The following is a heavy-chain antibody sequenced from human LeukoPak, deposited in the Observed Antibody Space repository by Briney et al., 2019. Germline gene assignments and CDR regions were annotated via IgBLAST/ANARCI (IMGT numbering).Heavy chain of an antibody. Sequence: GASVTVSCKASGDSFSSYCIHWVRQAPGQGLEWMGMINPSGGSTTYAQKFQGRVTMTRDTSISTAYMELSRLRSDDTAVYYCARDRDGSTSAFDIWGQGTMVTVSS. J-gene: IGHJ3*02. D-gene: IGHD5-24*01. V-gene: IGHV1-46*01. CDR3: ARDRDGSTSAFDI. CDR1: GDSFSSYC. CDR2: INPSGGST.